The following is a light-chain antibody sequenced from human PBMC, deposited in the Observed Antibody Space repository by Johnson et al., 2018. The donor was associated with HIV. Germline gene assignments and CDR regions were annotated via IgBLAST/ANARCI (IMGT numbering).Light chain of an antibody. CDR2: DNN. J-gene: IGLJ1*01. V-gene: IGLV1-51*01. CDR3: GTWDTSLSAGGV. Sequence: QSVLTQPPSVSAAPGQKVTISCSGSNSNIGNNYVSWYQQLQGTAPKLLIYDNNKRPSGIPDRFSGSKSGTSATLGITGLQTGDEADYYCGTWDTSLSAGGVFGSGTKVTVL. CDR1: NSNIGNNY.